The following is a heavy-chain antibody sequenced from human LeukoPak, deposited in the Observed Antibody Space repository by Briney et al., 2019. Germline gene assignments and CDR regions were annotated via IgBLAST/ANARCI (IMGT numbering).Heavy chain of an antibody. CDR1: GFTFSSYA. J-gene: IGHJ4*02. CDR2: ISYDGSNK. CDR3: ARDSSSSLSSKYYFDY. V-gene: IGHV3-30*04. D-gene: IGHD6-6*01. Sequence: GGSLRLSCAASGFTFSSYAMHWVRQAPGKGLEWVAVISYDGSNKYYADSVKGRFTISRENSKNTLYLQMNSLRAEDTAVYYCARDSSSSLSSKYYFDYWGQGTLVTVSS.